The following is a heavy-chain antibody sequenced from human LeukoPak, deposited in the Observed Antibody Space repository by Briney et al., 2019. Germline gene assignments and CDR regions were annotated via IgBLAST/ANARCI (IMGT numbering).Heavy chain of an antibody. D-gene: IGHD3-3*01. J-gene: IGHJ5*02. CDR2: INHSGST. CDR3: ARGVRFLEWLFHPNWFDP. CDR1: GGSFSGYY. V-gene: IGHV4-34*01. Sequence: PSETLSLTCAVYGGSFSGYYWSWIRQPPGKGLEWIGEINHSGSTNYNPSLKSRVTISVDTSKNQFSLKLSSVTAADTAVYYCARGVRFLEWLFHPNWFDPWGQGTLVTVSS.